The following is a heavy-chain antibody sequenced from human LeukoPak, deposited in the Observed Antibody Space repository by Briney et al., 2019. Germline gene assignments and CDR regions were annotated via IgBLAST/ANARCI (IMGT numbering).Heavy chain of an antibody. D-gene: IGHD1-20*01. Sequence: SETLSLTCTISGASIDSYYWSWIRQPPGKGLEWIGYIYYSGTTNYNPSLKRRVTISVDTSKNQFSLKLNSVTAADTAVYYCARDTYNWNVDTFDPWGQGTLVTVSS. CDR1: GASIDSYY. J-gene: IGHJ5*02. V-gene: IGHV4-59*12. CDR3: ARDTYNWNVDTFDP. CDR2: IYYSGTT.